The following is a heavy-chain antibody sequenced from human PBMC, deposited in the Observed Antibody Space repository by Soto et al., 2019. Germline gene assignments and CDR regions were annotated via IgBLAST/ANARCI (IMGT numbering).Heavy chain of an antibody. V-gene: IGHV1-18*01. CDR2: ISAYNGNT. CDR1: GYTFTSYG. J-gene: IGHJ4*02. D-gene: IGHD4-17*01. CDR3: ARDHTHRYGDYLWRRYYFDY. Sequence: QVQLVQSGAEVKKPGASVKVSCKASGYTFTSYGISWVRQAPGQGLEWMGWISAYNGNTNYAQKLQGRVTMTTDTSTSTAYMELRSLRSDDTAVYYCARDHTHRYGDYLWRRYYFDYWGQGTLVTVSS.